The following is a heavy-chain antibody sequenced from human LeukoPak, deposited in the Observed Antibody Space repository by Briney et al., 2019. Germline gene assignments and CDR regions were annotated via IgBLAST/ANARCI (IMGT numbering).Heavy chain of an antibody. CDR3: ARDLVAAGKID. Sequence: GGSLRLSCAASGLIFSDYYMSWVRQAGGKGREWVSYISSSSSYTNYAESVKGRFTISRHNAKTSLYLQMNSLRAEDSAVYYCARDLVAAGKIDWGQGPLVTVSS. D-gene: IGHD6-13*01. V-gene: IGHV3-11*06. J-gene: IGHJ4*02. CDR2: ISSSSSYT. CDR1: GLIFSDYY.